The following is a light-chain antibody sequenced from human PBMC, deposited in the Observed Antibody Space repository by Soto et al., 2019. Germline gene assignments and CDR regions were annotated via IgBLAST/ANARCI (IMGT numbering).Light chain of an antibody. Sequence: DIEMTQSPYTLSAGEGGRVNIACRASQSLDRRLAWYQQKPGKAPKLLIYDASTLESGVSSRLSGSGSGTEFTLIINDLQPDDLATYFCQQYKSYSTFGQGTKVDIK. CDR2: DAS. CDR1: QSLDRR. J-gene: IGKJ1*01. V-gene: IGKV1-5*01. CDR3: QQYKSYST.